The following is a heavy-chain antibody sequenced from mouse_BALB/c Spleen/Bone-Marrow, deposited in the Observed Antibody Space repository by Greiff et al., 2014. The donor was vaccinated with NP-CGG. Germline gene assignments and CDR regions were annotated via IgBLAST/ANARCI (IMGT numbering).Heavy chain of an antibody. CDR1: GYTFTSYT. CDR2: IVPSSGYT. J-gene: IGHJ3*01. V-gene: IGHV1-4*02. Sequence: VQLQQSGAELARPGASVKMSCKASGYTFTSYTIQWVKRRPGQGLEWVGDIVPSSGYTDYNQKFKDKTTLTADKSSSTAYMQLSSLTSEDSAVYYCARRGRNGEWFPNWGQGTLVTVSA. CDR3: ARRGRNGEWFPN.